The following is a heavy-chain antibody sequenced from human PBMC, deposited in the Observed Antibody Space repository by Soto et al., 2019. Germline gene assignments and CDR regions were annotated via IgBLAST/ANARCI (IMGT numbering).Heavy chain of an antibody. D-gene: IGHD1-26*01. V-gene: IGHV4-59*01. Sequence: PSETLSLTCSVSGGSIRSYYWSWIRQSPEKGLEWIGYFYHSGNSNYNPSLKSRVTISVDTSKNQFSLKLSSVTAADTAVYYCARGELPSGYYFDYWGQGTLVTVSS. J-gene: IGHJ4*02. CDR3: ARGELPSGYYFDY. CDR1: GGSIRSYY. CDR2: FYHSGNS.